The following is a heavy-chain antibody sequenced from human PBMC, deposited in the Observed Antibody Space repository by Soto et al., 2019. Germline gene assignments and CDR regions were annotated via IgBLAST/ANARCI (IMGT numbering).Heavy chain of an antibody. CDR3: ASYCSSTSCEDSYYYYGMDV. CDR2: IDPSDSYT. D-gene: IGHD2-2*01. Sequence: GESLKISCKGSGYSFTSYWISWVRQMPGKGLEWMGRIDPSDSYTNYSPSFQGHVTISADRSISTAYLQWSSLQASDTAMYYCASYCSSTSCEDSYYYYGMDVWGQGTTVTVSS. CDR1: GYSFTSYW. J-gene: IGHJ6*02. V-gene: IGHV5-10-1*01.